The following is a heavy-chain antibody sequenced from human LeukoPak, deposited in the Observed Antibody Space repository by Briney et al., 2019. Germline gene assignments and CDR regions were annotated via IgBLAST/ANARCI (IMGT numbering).Heavy chain of an antibody. D-gene: IGHD6-13*01. V-gene: IGHV1-69*13. CDR2: IIPIFGSG. J-gene: IGHJ4*02. Sequence: SVKVSCKASGYTFTSYGISWVRQAPGQGLEWMGGIIPIFGSGNYAQKFQDRVTITADESTSTAYMELSSLRSEDTAVYYCAKAGAAAIFDYWGQGTLVTVSS. CDR3: AKAGAAAIFDY. CDR1: GYTFTSYG.